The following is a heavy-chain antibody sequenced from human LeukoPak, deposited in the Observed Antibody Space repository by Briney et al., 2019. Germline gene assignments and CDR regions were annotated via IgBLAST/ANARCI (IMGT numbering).Heavy chain of an antibody. CDR3: SRENGAFSPFGY. CDR1: GGSITSTNW. CDR2: VSLSGLT. D-gene: IGHD2-8*01. V-gene: IGHV4-4*02. J-gene: IGHJ4*02. Sequence: PSETLSLTCGVSGGSITSTNWWSWVRQPPGQDLEWIGEVSLSGLTNYNPTLNSRVIMALDTSKNHLSLNLTSVTAADTAVYFCSRENGAFSPFGYWGQGTLVTVPS.